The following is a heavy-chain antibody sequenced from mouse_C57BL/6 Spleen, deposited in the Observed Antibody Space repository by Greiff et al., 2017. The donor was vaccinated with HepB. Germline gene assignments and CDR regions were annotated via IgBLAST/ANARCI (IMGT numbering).Heavy chain of an antibody. D-gene: IGHD2-4*01. CDR2: IDPETGGT. V-gene: IGHV1-15*01. CDR1: GYTFTDYE. CDR3: TREDYRAYFDY. Sequence: VQLQESGAELVRPGASVTLSCEASGYTFTDYEMHWVKQTPVHGLEWIGAIDPETGGTAYNQKFKGKAILTADKSSSTAYMELRSLTSEDSAVYYCTREDYRAYFDYWGQGTTLTVSS. J-gene: IGHJ2*01.